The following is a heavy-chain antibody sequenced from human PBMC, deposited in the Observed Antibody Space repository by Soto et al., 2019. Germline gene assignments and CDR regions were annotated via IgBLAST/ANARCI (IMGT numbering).Heavy chain of an antibody. CDR1: GFTFSLYP. CDR3: AKEVDPAVWGSGSFTVP. J-gene: IGHJ5*02. D-gene: IGHD3-10*01. V-gene: IGHV3-23*01. CDR2: IGGSGHQI. Sequence: GGSLRLSCAASGFTFSLYPMTWVRQAPGKGLEWVSAIGGSGHQIYYADSVRGRFTISRDNSKNTLSLQMNSLRPEDTALYYCAKEVDPAVWGSGSFTVPCGQGILVTVYS.